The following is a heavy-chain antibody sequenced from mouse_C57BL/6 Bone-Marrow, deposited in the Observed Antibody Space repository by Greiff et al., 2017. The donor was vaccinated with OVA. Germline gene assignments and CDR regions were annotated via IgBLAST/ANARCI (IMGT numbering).Heavy chain of an antibody. J-gene: IGHJ2*01. CDR1: GYAFTNYL. Sequence: LVESGAELVRPGTSVKVSCKASGYAFTNYLIEWVKQRPGQGLEWIGVINPGSGGTNYNEKFKGKATLTADKSSSTAYMQLSSLTSEDSAVYFCAITTVAGFDYWGQGTTLTVSS. D-gene: IGHD1-1*01. CDR2: INPGSGGT. V-gene: IGHV1-54*01. CDR3: AITTVAGFDY.